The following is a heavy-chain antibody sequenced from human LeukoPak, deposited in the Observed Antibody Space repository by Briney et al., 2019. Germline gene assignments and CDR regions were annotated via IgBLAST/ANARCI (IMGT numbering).Heavy chain of an antibody. CDR3: ASRTGWFEELGDY. CDR1: GFTVSSNY. J-gene: IGHJ4*02. V-gene: IGHV3-66*01. CDR2: IYSGGST. D-gene: IGHD3-10*01. Sequence: PGGSLRLSCAASGFTVSSNYMSWVRQAPGKGLEWVSVIYSGGSTYYADSVKGRFTISRDNSKNTLYLQMNSLRAEDTAVYYCASRTGWFEELGDYWGQGTLVTVSS.